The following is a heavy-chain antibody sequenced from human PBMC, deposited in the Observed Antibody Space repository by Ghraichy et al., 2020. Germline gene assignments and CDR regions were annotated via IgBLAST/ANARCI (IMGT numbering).Heavy chain of an antibody. J-gene: IGHJ4*02. CDR1: GFTFSSYA. V-gene: IGHV3-23*01. CDR3: AKEKGVTMIVVVCFDY. D-gene: IGHD3-22*01. CDR2: ISGSGGST. Sequence: GGSLRLSCTASGFTFSSYAMSWVRQAPGKGLEWVSFISGSGGSTYYADSVKGRFTISRDNSKNTLYLQMNSLRAEDTAVYYCAKEKGVTMIVVVCFDYWGQGTLVTVSS.